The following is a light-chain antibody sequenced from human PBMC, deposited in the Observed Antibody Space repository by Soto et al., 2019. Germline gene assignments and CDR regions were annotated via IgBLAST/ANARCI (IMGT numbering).Light chain of an antibody. J-gene: IGKJ1*01. CDR1: QGIGNS. V-gene: IGKV1-27*01. CDR2: AAS. CDR3: QKYNSAPWT. Sequence: DIQMTQSPSSLSASVGDRVTITCRASQGIGNSLAWFQQKPGKAPHLLIYAASTLQSGVPSRFSGSGSETDFTFTISSLQPEDVATYYCQKYNSAPWTFGQGTKVEIK.